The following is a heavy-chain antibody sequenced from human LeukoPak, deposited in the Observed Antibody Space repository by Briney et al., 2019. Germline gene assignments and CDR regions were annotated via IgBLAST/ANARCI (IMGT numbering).Heavy chain of an antibody. CDR2: IIPILGIA. Sequence: SVKVSFKASGGTFSSYTISWVRQAPGQGLEWMGRIIPILGIANYAQKFQGRVTITADKSTSTAYMELSSLRSEDTAVYYCAREDYYDRDRPLDYWGQGTLVTVSS. CDR1: GGTFSSYT. D-gene: IGHD3-22*01. J-gene: IGHJ4*02. V-gene: IGHV1-69*04. CDR3: AREDYYDRDRPLDY.